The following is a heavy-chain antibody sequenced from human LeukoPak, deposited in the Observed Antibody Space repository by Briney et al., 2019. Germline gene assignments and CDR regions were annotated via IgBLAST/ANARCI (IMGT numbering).Heavy chain of an antibody. CDR1: GYSISSGYY. J-gene: IGHJ4*02. CDR2: IYHSGST. Sequence: SETLSLTCTVSGYSISSGYYWGWIRQPPGKGLEWIGSIYHSGSTYYNPSLKSRVTISVDTSKNQFSLKLSSVTAADTAVYYCARGYYYDSSGYYYFDYWGQGTLVTVSS. V-gene: IGHV4-38-2*02. D-gene: IGHD3-22*01. CDR3: ARGYYYDSSGYYYFDY.